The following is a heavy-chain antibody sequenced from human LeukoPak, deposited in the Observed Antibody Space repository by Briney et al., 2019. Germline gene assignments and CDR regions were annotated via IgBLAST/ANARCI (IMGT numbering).Heavy chain of an antibody. D-gene: IGHD2-2*01. Sequence: GESLKISCKGSGYRFTSYWISWVRQMPGKGLEWMGRIDPSDSYTNYSPSFQGHVTISADKSISTAYLQWSSLKASNTAMYYCARHDIVVVPAALEYFQHWGQGTLVTVSS. CDR2: IDPSDSYT. CDR1: GYRFTSYW. V-gene: IGHV5-10-1*01. J-gene: IGHJ1*01. CDR3: ARHDIVVVPAALEYFQH.